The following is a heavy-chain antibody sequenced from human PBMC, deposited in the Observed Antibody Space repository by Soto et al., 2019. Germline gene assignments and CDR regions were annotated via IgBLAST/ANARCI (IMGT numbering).Heavy chain of an antibody. CDR2: INAGNGDT. D-gene: IGHD6-6*01. CDR3: ARDKGVSSSACVRFDP. J-gene: IGHJ5*02. V-gene: IGHV1-3*01. Sequence: QVQLVQSGAEVKKPGASVKVSCKASGYTFTSYAMHWVRQAPGQSLEWMGWINAGNGDTKYSQKFQGRVTIIRHTSASTAYMELSSLRSEDSAVYYCARDKGVSSSACVRFDPWGQGTLVAVAS. CDR1: GYTFTSYA.